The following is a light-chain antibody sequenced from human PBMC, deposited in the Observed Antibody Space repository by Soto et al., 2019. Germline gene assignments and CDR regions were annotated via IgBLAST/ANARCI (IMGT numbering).Light chain of an antibody. J-gene: IGLJ1*01. V-gene: IGLV2-11*01. Sequence: QSALTQPRSVSGSPGQSVTISCTGTSSDVGGYNYVSWYQQHPGKAPKLMIYDVSKRPSGVPDRFSGSKSGNTASLTISGLQAEDEADYYCCSYAGSSPNYVFGTGTKVTVL. CDR1: SSDVGGYNY. CDR3: CSYAGSSPNYV. CDR2: DVS.